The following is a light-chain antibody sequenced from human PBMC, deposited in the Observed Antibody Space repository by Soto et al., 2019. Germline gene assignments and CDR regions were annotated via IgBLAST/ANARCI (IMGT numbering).Light chain of an antibody. V-gene: IGKV3-11*01. CDR1: QSVSSY. CDR2: DAS. Sequence: EIVLTQSPATLSLSPGERATLSCRASQSVSSYLAWYQQKPGQAPRLLIYDASNRATGIPARFSGSGSGTDFTLTISSLEPEDFAVYSCQQRSNWHTFGGGTNVEVK. CDR3: QQRSNWHT. J-gene: IGKJ4*01.